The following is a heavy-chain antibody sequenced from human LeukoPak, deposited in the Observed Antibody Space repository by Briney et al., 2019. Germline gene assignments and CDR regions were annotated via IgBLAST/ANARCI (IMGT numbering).Heavy chain of an antibody. CDR1: GYTFTSYA. Sequence: ASVKVSCKASGYTFTSYAMNWVRQAPGQGLEWMGWINTNTGNPTYAQGFTGRFVFSLDTSVSTAYLQISSLKAEDTAVYYCARPHGYYYDSSGYSRRAFDIWGQGTMVTVSS. D-gene: IGHD3-22*01. J-gene: IGHJ3*02. CDR2: INTNTGNP. CDR3: ARPHGYYYDSSGYSRRAFDI. V-gene: IGHV7-4-1*02.